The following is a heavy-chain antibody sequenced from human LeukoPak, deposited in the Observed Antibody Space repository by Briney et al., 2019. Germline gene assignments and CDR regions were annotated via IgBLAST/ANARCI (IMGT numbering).Heavy chain of an antibody. CDR2: VYHSGTT. CDR3: ARDGIAAAGVPYYFDY. J-gene: IGHJ4*02. V-gene: IGHV4-59*12. CDR1: GGSISTYY. D-gene: IGHD6-13*01. Sequence: SETLSLTCTVSGGSISTYYWSWIRQPPGKGLEWIGYVYHSGTTKYNPSLKSRVTISVDTSKNQFSLKLSSVTAADTAVYYCARDGIAAAGVPYYFDYWGQGTLVTVSS.